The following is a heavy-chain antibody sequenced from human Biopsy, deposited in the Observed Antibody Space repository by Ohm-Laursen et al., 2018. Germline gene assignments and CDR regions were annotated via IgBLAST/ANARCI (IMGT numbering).Heavy chain of an antibody. J-gene: IGHJ4*02. D-gene: IGHD6-19*01. CDR1: GDSISSYY. Sequence: PSETLSLTCTVSGDSISSYYWSWIRQPPGKGLEWIGYIDYRGSTKYNPSLRSRVTMSIDTSRNQFSLKLSSVTAADTAVYYCVTTTMDTSGWFGNYFDSWGQGTLVTVSA. CDR3: VTTTMDTSGWFGNYFDS. V-gene: IGHV4-59*08. CDR2: IDYRGST.